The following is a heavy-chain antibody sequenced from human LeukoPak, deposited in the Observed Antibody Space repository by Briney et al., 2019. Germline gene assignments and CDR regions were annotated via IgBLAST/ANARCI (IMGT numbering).Heavy chain of an antibody. V-gene: IGHV1-69*13. J-gene: IGHJ4*02. CDR1: GGTFSSYA. CDR2: ISPIFGTA. CDR3: ARGPHFTPYYFDY. D-gene: IGHD3-3*02. Sequence: SVKVSCKASGGTFSSYAISWVRQAPGQGLEWMGGISPIFGTANYAQKFQGRVTITADESTSTAYMELSSLRSEDTAVYYCARGPHFTPYYFDYWGQGTLVTVSS.